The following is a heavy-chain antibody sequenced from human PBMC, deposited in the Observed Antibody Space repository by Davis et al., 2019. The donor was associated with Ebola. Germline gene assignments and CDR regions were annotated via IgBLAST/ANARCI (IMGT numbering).Heavy chain of an antibody. Sequence: ASVKVSCKASGYTFTGYYMHWVRQAPGQGLEWMGWINPNSGGTNYAQKFQGRVTMTRDTSISTAYMELSRLRSDDTAVYYCARDGIRFLEWLLPTDVWGKGTTVTVSS. CDR1: GYTFTGYY. D-gene: IGHD3-3*01. J-gene: IGHJ6*04. CDR3: ARDGIRFLEWLLPTDV. CDR2: INPNSGGT. V-gene: IGHV1-2*02.